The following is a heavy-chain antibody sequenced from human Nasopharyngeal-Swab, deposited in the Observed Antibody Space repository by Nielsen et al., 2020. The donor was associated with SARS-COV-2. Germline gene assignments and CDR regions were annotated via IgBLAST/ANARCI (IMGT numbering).Heavy chain of an antibody. CDR1: GYTFTGYY. CDR3: ARDDLTAYDAFDI. D-gene: IGHD2-21*01. V-gene: IGHV1-2*02. CDR2: INPNSGGT. Sequence: ASVKVSCKASGYTFTGYYMHWVRQAPGQGLEWMGWINPNSGGTNYAQKSQGRVTMTRDTSISTAYMELSRVRSDDTDVYYCARDDLTAYDAFDIWGQGTMVTVSS. J-gene: IGHJ3*02.